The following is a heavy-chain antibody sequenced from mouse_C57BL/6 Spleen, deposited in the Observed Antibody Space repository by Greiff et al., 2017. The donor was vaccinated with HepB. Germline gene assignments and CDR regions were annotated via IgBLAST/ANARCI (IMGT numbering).Heavy chain of an antibody. Sequence: VQLQQSGAELVRPGASVKLSCTASGFNIQDYYMHWVKQRPEQGLEWIGRIDPEDGDTEYAPKFQGKATMTADTSSNTAYLQLSSLTSEDTAVYYCTQGCSSPFDYWGQGTTLTVSS. CDR1: GFNIQDYY. CDR2: IDPEDGDT. CDR3: TQGCSSPFDY. V-gene: IGHV14-1*01. D-gene: IGHD1-1*01. J-gene: IGHJ2*01.